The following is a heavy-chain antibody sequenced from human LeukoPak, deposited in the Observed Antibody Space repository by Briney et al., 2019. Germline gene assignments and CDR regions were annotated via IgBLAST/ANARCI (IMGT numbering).Heavy chain of an antibody. D-gene: IGHD3-9*01. CDR3: ASNRYYDILTGPN. J-gene: IGHJ4*02. CDR1: GGSISSSNW. CDR2: IYHTGAT. Sequence: PSETLSLTCAVSGGSISSSNWWIWVRQAPGKGLEWIGEIYHTGATNYNPSLKSRVAISVDKPKNQFSLNLSSVTAADTAVYYCASNRYYDILTGPNWGQGTLVTVSS. V-gene: IGHV4-4*02.